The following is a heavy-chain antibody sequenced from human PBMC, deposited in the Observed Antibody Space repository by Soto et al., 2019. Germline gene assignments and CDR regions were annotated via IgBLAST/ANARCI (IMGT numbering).Heavy chain of an antibody. CDR1: GGSISSYY. D-gene: IGHD2-2*01. CDR2: IYTSGST. CDR3: ARDLVAVPALYYYYYGMDV. J-gene: IGHJ6*02. V-gene: IGHV4-4*07. Sequence: KTSETLSLTCTVSGGSISSYYWSWIRQPAGKGLEWIGRIYTSGSTNYNPSLKSRVTMSVDTSKNQFSLKLSSVTAADTAVYYCARDLVAVPALYYYYYGMDVWGQGTTVTVSS.